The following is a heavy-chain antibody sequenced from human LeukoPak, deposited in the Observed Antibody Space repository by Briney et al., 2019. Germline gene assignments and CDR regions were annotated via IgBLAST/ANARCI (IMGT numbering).Heavy chain of an antibody. Sequence: SETLSLTCTVSGGSISSSSYYWGWIRQPPGKGLEWIGSIYYSGSTYYNTALKSRVTMSVDTSNNQFSLKLSSVTAADTAVYYCARITYYYDSPPDWGQGTLVTVSS. D-gene: IGHD3-22*01. J-gene: IGHJ4*02. V-gene: IGHV4-39*01. CDR3: ARITYYYDSPPD. CDR2: IYYSGST. CDR1: GGSISSSSYY.